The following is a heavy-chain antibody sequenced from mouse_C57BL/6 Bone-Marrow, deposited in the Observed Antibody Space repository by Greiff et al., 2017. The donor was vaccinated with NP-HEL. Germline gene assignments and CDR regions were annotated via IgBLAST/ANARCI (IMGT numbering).Heavy chain of an antibody. CDR1: GYTFTDYY. CDR3: ARSFSTTVNYFDY. CDR2: IYPGSGNT. Sequence: QVQLQQSGAELVRPGASVKLSCKASGYTFTDYYINWVKQRPGQGLEWIARIYPGSGNTYYNEKFKGKATLTAEKSSSTAYMQLSSLTSEDSAVYFCARSFSTTVNYFDYWGQGTTLTVSS. V-gene: IGHV1-76*01. J-gene: IGHJ2*01. D-gene: IGHD1-1*01.